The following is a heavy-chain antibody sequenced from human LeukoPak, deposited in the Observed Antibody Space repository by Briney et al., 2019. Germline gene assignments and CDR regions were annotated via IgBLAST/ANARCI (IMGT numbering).Heavy chain of an antibody. Sequence: ASVKVSCKASGYTFTGYYMHWVRQAPGQGLEWMGWINPNSGGTKYAQKFQGRVTMTRDTSINTAYMELSRLRSDDTAVYYCARVSVSGYDMSYWGQGTLVTVSS. J-gene: IGHJ4*02. CDR1: GYTFTGYY. D-gene: IGHD3-22*01. CDR2: INPNSGGT. CDR3: ARVSVSGYDMSY. V-gene: IGHV1-2*02.